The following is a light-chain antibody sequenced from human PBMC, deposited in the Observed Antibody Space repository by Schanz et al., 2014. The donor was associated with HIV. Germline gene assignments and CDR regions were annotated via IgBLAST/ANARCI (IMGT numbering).Light chain of an antibody. Sequence: EIVMTQSPATLSVSPGERATLSCRASQSVSSNLAWYQQKPGQAPRLLIYDASNRATGIPARFSGSGSGTDFTLTISSLEPEDFAVYYCQQYHSLITFGQGTRLEIK. V-gene: IGKV3D-15*01. CDR2: DAS. CDR1: QSVSSN. CDR3: QQYHSLIT. J-gene: IGKJ5*01.